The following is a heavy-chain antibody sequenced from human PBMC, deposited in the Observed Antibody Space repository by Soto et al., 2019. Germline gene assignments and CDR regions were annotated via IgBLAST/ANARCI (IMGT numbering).Heavy chain of an antibody. D-gene: IGHD6-13*01. CDR2: IIPIFGTA. CDR3: ARGIAEAGTFNSYYYYGMDV. CDR1: GGTFSSYA. J-gene: IGHJ6*02. V-gene: IGHV1-69*13. Sequence: SVKVSCKASGGTFSSYAISWVRQAPGQGLEWMGGIIPIFGTANYAQKFQGRVTITADESTSTAYMERSSLRSEDTAVYYCARGIAEAGTFNSYYYYGMDVWGQGTTVTVSS.